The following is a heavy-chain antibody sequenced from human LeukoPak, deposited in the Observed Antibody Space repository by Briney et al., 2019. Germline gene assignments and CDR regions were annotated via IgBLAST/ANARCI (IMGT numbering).Heavy chain of an antibody. J-gene: IGHJ4*02. CDR2: IKTGGSDT. V-gene: IGHV3-74*01. Sequence: GGSLRLSCAASGFTFSRYWMNWVRQAPGKGLVWVSRIKTGGSDTAYADSVKGRFTISRDNSKNTLYLQMNSLRAEDTAVYYCAKAPPYKKYFDYWGQGTLVAVSS. D-gene: IGHD1-1*01. CDR1: GFTFSRYW. CDR3: AKAPPYKKYFDY.